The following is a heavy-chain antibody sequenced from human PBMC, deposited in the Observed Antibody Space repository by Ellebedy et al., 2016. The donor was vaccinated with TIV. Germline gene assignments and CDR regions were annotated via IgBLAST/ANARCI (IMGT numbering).Heavy chain of an antibody. D-gene: IGHD3-10*01. CDR3: AKDYRGDYYGMDV. CDR1: GFTFSSYW. CDR2: IKQDGSEK. Sequence: PGGSLRLSCAASGFTFSSYWMSWVRQAPGKGLEWVANIKQDGSEKYYVDSVKGRFTISRDNSKNSLYLQMNSLRTEDTALYYCAKDYRGDYYGMDVWGQGTTVTVSS. J-gene: IGHJ6*02. V-gene: IGHV3-7*03.